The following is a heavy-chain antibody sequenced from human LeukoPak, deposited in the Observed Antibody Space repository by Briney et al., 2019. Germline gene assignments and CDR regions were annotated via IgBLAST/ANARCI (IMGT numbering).Heavy chain of an antibody. CDR2: IYPGVSDT. V-gene: IGHV5-51*01. J-gene: IGHJ4*02. Sequence: GESLQISCKGSGYSFTNYWIGWVRQMPGKGLEWMGIIYPGVSDTKYSPSFQGQVTISADKSISTAYLQWTSLKASDTAMFYCAKLSSGYYSTPFDYWGQGTLVTVSS. CDR3: AKLSSGYYSTPFDY. CDR1: GYSFTNYW. D-gene: IGHD3-22*01.